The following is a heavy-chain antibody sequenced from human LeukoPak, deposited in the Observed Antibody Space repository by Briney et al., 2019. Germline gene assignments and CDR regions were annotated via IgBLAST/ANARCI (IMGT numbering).Heavy chain of an antibody. Sequence: GGSLRLSCAASGFSFEDYAMSWVRQAPGKGLEWVSCINWNGGRTGYADSVKGRFTISRDNTKNSLYLQMNSLRAGDTALYYCARVPSGYSYGAPPGYWGQGTLVTVSS. J-gene: IGHJ4*02. V-gene: IGHV3-20*04. CDR3: ARVPSGYSYGAPPGY. D-gene: IGHD5-18*01. CDR2: INWNGGRT. CDR1: GFSFEDYA.